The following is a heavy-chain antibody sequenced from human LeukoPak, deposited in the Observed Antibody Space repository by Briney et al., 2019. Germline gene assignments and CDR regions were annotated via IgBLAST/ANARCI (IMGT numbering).Heavy chain of an antibody. J-gene: IGHJ4*02. D-gene: IGHD3-22*01. Sequence: TGGSLRLSCAASGFTFSSYGMHWVRQAPGKGLEWVAVISYDGSNKYYADSVKGRFTISRDNSKNTLYLQMNSLRAEDTAVYYCAKDQLPSSGYYYVPPLFDYWGQGTLVTVSS. CDR1: GFTFSSYG. CDR2: ISYDGSNK. CDR3: AKDQLPSSGYYYVPPLFDY. V-gene: IGHV3-30*18.